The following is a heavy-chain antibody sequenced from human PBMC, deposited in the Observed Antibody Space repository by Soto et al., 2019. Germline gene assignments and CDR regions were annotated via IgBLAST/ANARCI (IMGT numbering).Heavy chain of an antibody. CDR3: ARHSYCGGDCSRAFDI. CDR1: GGTFSSYT. V-gene: IGHV1-69*02. D-gene: IGHD2-21*01. CDR2: IIPILGLA. Sequence: ASVKVSCKASGGTFSSYTISWVRQAPGQGLEWMGRIIPILGLANYAQKFQGRVTITADKSTSTAYMELSSLRSEDTAVYYCARHSYCGGDCSRAFDIWGQGTMVTVSS. J-gene: IGHJ3*02.